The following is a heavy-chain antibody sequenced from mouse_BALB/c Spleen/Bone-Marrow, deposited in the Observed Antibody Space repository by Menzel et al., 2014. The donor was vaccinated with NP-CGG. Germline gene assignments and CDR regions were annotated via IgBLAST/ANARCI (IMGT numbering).Heavy chain of an antibody. D-gene: IGHD1-2*01. J-gene: IGHJ3*01. CDR2: INPASSTI. CDR3: AKNYYYGYAAY. Sequence: EVKLMESGGGLVQPGGSLKLSCAASGFDFSRYWMTWVRQAPGKGLEWIGEINPASSTINYTPSLKDKFIISRDNAKNTLYLQMSKVRSEDTALYYCAKNYYYGYAAYWGQGTLVTVSA. V-gene: IGHV4-1*02. CDR1: GFDFSRYW.